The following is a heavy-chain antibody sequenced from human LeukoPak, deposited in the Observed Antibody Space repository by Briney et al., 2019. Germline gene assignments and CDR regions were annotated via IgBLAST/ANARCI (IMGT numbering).Heavy chain of an antibody. V-gene: IGHV1-18*01. D-gene: IGHD6-13*01. CDR3: ARFFSGIDAFDI. Sequence: AASVKVSCKASGYTFTSYGISWVRQAPGQGLEWMGWISAYNGNTNYAQKLQDRVTMTTDTSTSTAYMELRSLRSDDTAVYYCARFFSGIDAFDIWGQGTMVTVSS. CDR1: GYTFTSYG. CDR2: ISAYNGNT. J-gene: IGHJ3*02.